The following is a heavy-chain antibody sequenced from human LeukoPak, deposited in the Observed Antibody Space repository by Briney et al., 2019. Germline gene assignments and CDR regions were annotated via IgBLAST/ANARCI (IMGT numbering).Heavy chain of an antibody. Sequence: GASVKVSCKASGYTFTGYYIHWVRQAPGQGLEWMGWINPNSGGTNYAQKFQGRVTMTRDTSISTAYMELSRLRSDDTAVYYCARDKTAVAGTFDYWGQGTLVTVSS. J-gene: IGHJ4*02. D-gene: IGHD6-19*01. CDR1: GYTFTGYY. CDR3: ARDKTAVAGTFDY. V-gene: IGHV1-2*02. CDR2: INPNSGGT.